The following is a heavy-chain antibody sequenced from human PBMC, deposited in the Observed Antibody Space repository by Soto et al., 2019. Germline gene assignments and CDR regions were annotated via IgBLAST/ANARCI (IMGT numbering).Heavy chain of an antibody. CDR2: IIPIFGTA. J-gene: IGHJ6*02. Sequence: SVKVSCKASGGTFSSYAISWVRQAPGQGLEWMGGIIPIFGTANYAQKFQGRVTITADESTSTAYMELSSQRSEDTAVYYCASSYDFWSGYYPYYYGMDVWGQGTTVTVSS. V-gene: IGHV1-69*13. CDR3: ASSYDFWSGYYPYYYGMDV. CDR1: GGTFSSYA. D-gene: IGHD3-3*01.